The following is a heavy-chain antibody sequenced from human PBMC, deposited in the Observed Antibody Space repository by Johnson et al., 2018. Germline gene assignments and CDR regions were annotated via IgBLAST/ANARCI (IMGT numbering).Heavy chain of an antibody. CDR1: GFTFDDYA. Sequence: EVQLVESGGGLVQPGRSLRLSCAASGFTFDDYAMHWVRQAPGQGLEWVSGFSWDSDDIPYADSVTGRFTISRDNGMHSRYVRMKSLRAEDTALYYCAKDPTWITTFGHRITAADAAFDIWGQGTMVTVSS. CDR2: FSWDSDDI. J-gene: IGHJ3*02. V-gene: IGHV3-9*01. CDR3: AKDPTWITTFGHRITAADAAFDI. D-gene: IGHD3-3*01.